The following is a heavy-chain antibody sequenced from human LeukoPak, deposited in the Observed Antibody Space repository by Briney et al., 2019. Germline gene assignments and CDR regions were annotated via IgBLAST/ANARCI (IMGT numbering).Heavy chain of an antibody. CDR2: ISGDGGST. J-gene: IGHJ4*02. Sequence: GGSLRLSCAASGFTFDDYAMHWVRQAPGKGLEWVSLISGDGGSTYYADSVKGRFTISRDNSKNSLYLQMNSLRTEDTALYYCAKGKSAARYYYDSSGLFDNWGQGTLVTVSS. CDR3: AKGKSAARYYYDSSGLFDN. V-gene: IGHV3-43*02. CDR1: GFTFDDYA. D-gene: IGHD3-22*01.